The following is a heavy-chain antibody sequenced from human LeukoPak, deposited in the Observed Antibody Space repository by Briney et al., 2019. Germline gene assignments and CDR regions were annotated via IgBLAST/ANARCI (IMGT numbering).Heavy chain of an antibody. CDR1: GFTFSIYG. Sequence: QPGGSLRLSCAASGFTFSIYGMHWVRQAPGKGLEWVAVLWYDGSNKYYADSVKGRFTISRDNSKNTLYLEMNSLRADDTAVYYCAKDRGVGVTTGDCFDYWGQGTLVTVSS. V-gene: IGHV3-30*02. D-gene: IGHD1-26*01. J-gene: IGHJ4*02. CDR2: LWYDGSNK. CDR3: AKDRGVGVTTGDCFDY.